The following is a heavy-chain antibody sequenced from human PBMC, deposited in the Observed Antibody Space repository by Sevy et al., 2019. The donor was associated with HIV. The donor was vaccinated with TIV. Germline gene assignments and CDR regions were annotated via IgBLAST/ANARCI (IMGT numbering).Heavy chain of an antibody. Sequence: ASVKVSCKASGYIFAGYYIHWVRQAPGQGLEWMGWVNPKSGDTNYAPKFQDTVTMTRDTSISTAYLMLSSLRSDDTAVYFCAREVCSATSCYPLYWGQGTLVTVSS. V-gene: IGHV1-2*02. CDR1: GYIFAGYY. D-gene: IGHD2-2*01. J-gene: IGHJ4*02. CDR3: AREVCSATSCYPLY. CDR2: VNPKSGDT.